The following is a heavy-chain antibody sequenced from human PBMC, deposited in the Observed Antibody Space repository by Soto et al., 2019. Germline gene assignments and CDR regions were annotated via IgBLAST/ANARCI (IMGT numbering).Heavy chain of an antibody. CDR3: ANNYDFWSGYYPTLDY. J-gene: IGHJ4*02. D-gene: IGHD3-3*01. Sequence: EVQLLESGGGLVQPGGSLRLSCAASGFTFSSYAMSWVRQAPGKGLEWVSAISGSGGSTYYADSVKGRFTISRDNSKNTLYLQMISLRAEDTAVYYCANNYDFWSGYYPTLDYWGQGTLVTVSS. V-gene: IGHV3-23*01. CDR2: ISGSGGST. CDR1: GFTFSSYA.